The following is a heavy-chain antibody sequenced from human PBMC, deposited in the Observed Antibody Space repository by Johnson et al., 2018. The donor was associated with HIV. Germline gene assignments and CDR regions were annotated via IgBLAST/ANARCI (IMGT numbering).Heavy chain of an antibody. V-gene: IGHV3-20*04. Sequence: MLLVESGGGVVRRGGSLRLSCATSGFTFDDHGMSWVRQRPGKGLEWVSGINWNGGSTGSAHSVKGRFNISRDNSKNTLHLQMNSLRPEDTAVYYCARNSGNGLVLRGDAFDMWGQGTMVTVSS. CDR1: GFTFDDHG. J-gene: IGHJ3*02. CDR3: ARNSGNGLVLRGDAFDM. D-gene: IGHD2-8*01. CDR2: INWNGGST.